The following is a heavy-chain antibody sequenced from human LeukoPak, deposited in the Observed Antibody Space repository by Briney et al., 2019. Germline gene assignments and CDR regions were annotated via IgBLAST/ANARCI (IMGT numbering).Heavy chain of an antibody. J-gene: IGHJ3*02. Sequence: SETLSLTCTVSGGSISSYYWSWIRQPPGKGLEWIGYIYYSGSTNYNPSLKSRVTISVDTSKNQFPLKLSSVTAADTAVYYCARGSLDYYGSGSYYNALGAFDIWGQGTMVTVSS. D-gene: IGHD3-10*01. CDR2: IYYSGST. V-gene: IGHV4-59*01. CDR3: ARGSLDYYGSGSYYNALGAFDI. CDR1: GGSISSYY.